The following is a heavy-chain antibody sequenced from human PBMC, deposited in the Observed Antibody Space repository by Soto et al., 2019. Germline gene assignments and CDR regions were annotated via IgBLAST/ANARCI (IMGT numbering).Heavy chain of an antibody. Sequence: SETLSLTCTVSGGSISSSSYYWGWIRQPPGKGLEWIGSIYYSGSTYYNPSLKSRVTISVDTSKNQFSLKLSSVTAADTAVYYCARPKVGAGQYSSSKNYFDSWGQGTLVTVSS. CDR3: ARPKVGAGQYSSSKNYFDS. D-gene: IGHD6-6*01. J-gene: IGHJ4*02. V-gene: IGHV4-39*01. CDR1: GGSISSSSYY. CDR2: IYYSGST.